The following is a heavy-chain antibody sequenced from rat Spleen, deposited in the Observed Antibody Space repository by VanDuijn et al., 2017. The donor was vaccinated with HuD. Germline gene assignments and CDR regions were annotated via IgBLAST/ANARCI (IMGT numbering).Heavy chain of an antibody. CDR3: ARRFGNSGYYFEY. CDR1: GFTFSNYD. V-gene: IGHV5S23*01. CDR2: LSTGGGNT. D-gene: IGHD4-3*01. Sequence: EVQLVESGGDLIQPGRSLKLSCAASGFTFSNYDMAWVRQAPTKGLEWVASLSTGGGNTYYRDSVKGRFTISRDNAKSTLYLQMDSLRSEDTATYFCARRFGNSGYYFEYWGQGVMVTVSS. J-gene: IGHJ2*01.